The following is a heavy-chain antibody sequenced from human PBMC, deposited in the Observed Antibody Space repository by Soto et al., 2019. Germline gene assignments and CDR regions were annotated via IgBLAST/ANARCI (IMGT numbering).Heavy chain of an antibody. J-gene: IGHJ4*02. Sequence: SETLSLTCTVSGGSISGYYWSWIRQPPGKGLEWIGYIYDSGRTTYNPSLKSRVTISVDTSKNQFSLKLSSVTAADTAVYYCARFSTVRYFDYWGQGTLVTVSS. D-gene: IGHD4-17*01. CDR2: IYDSGRT. CDR1: GGSISGYY. V-gene: IGHV4-59*01. CDR3: ARFSTVRYFDY.